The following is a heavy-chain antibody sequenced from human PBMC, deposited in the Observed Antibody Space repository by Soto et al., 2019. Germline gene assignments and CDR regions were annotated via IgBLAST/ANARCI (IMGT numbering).Heavy chain of an antibody. CDR3: AGQTFTIAAASYGRSNWFDP. J-gene: IGHJ5*02. CDR1: GGSITSSSHF. CDR2: LYFTGNT. D-gene: IGHD6-25*01. Sequence: SETLSLTCSASGGSITSSSHFWGWVRQPPGKGLEWIGTLYFTGNTSYTPSLKSRLTMSIDTSKNEFSMRLNSVTAADTAVYYCAGQTFTIAAASYGRSNWFDPWGPGTLVTVSS. V-gene: IGHV4-39*01.